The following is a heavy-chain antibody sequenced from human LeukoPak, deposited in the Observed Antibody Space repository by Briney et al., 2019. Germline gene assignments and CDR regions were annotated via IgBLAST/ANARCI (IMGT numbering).Heavy chain of an antibody. J-gene: IGHJ4*02. CDR2: INPNSGGT. V-gene: IGHV1-2*02. D-gene: IGHD3-10*01. CDR1: GYTFTAYY. CDR3: ARDSELNSIYYYGSGSPPDY. Sequence: GASVKVSCKASGYTFTAYYMHWVRQAPGQGLEWMGWINPNSGGTNYAQKFQGRVTMTRDTSISTAYMELSRLRSDDTAVYYCARDSELNSIYYYGSGSPPDYWGQGTLVTVSS.